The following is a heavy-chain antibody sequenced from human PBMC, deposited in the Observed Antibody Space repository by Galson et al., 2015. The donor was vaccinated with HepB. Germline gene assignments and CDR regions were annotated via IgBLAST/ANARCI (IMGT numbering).Heavy chain of an antibody. V-gene: IGHV4-61*02. J-gene: IGHJ4*02. D-gene: IGHD6-13*01. Sequence: TLSLTCTVSGDSISSGNSYWSWIRQPAGKGPEWIGRIYSRGRPDYNPSLKSRVTMSVDTSKNQFSLKLKSVTAADTAVYYCAREGFIVAVGSFDYWGQGTLVTVSS. CDR2: IYSRGRP. CDR1: GDSISSGNSY. CDR3: AREGFIVAVGSFDY.